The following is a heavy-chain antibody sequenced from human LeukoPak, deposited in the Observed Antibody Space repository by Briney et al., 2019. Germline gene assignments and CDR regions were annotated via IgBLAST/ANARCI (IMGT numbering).Heavy chain of an antibody. D-gene: IGHD2-2*01. J-gene: IGHJ4*02. Sequence: GESLKISCKGSGYSFTSYWIGWVRQMPGKGLEWMGIIYPDDSDTRYSPSFQGQVTISADKSISTAYLQWSSLKASDTAMYYCARQTYCSSTSCHGTDYWGQGTLVTVSS. CDR1: GYSFTSYW. CDR3: ARQTYCSSTSCHGTDY. V-gene: IGHV5-51*01. CDR2: IYPDDSDT.